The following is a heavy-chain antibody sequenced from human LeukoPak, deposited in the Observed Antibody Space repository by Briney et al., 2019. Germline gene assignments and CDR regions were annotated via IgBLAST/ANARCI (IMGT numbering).Heavy chain of an antibody. CDR1: GYTFTSHD. J-gene: IGHJ6*02. CDR3: ARGGEYSSGWYGYYYYGMDV. CDR2: MNPNSGNT. D-gene: IGHD6-19*01. Sequence: ASVKVSCKASGYTFTSHDVNWVRQATGQGLEWMGWMNPNSGNTGYAQKFQGRVTMTRNTSISTAYMELSSLRSEDTAVYCCARGGEYSSGWYGYYYYGMDVWGQGTTVTVSS. V-gene: IGHV1-8*01.